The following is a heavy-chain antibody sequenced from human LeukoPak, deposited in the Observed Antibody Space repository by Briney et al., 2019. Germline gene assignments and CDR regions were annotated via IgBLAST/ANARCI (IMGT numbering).Heavy chain of an antibody. J-gene: IGHJ3*02. CDR1: GFIFSDYY. CDR2: ISSSGSTI. CDR3: ARDQAAAGLYDAFDI. V-gene: IGHV3-11*01. Sequence: GGSLRLTCAASGFIFSDYYKSWIRHAPGKGQERVSYISSSGSTIYYADSVKGRFTISRDNAKNSLYLQMNSLRAEDTAVYYCARDQAAAGLYDAFDIWGQGTMVTVSS. D-gene: IGHD6-13*01.